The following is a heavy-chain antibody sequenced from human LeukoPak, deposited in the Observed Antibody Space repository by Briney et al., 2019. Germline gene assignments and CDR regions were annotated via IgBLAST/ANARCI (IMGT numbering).Heavy chain of an antibody. J-gene: IGHJ5*02. CDR3: ARNTRSGWYGNWFDP. V-gene: IGHV4-4*07. Sequence: PSETLSLTCTVSGGSISSYYWSWIRQPAGKGLEWIGRIYTSGSTNYNPSLKSRVTISVDTSKNQFSLKLSSVTAADTAVYYCARNTRSGWYGNWFDPWGQGTLVTVSS. CDR2: IYTSGST. D-gene: IGHD6-19*01. CDR1: GGSISSYY.